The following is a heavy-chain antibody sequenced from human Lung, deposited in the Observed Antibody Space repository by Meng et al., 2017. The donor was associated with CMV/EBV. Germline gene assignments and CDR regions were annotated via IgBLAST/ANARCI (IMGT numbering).Heavy chain of an antibody. D-gene: IGHD5-24*01. CDR2: INQDGSQS. V-gene: IGHV3-7*01. Sequence: GESLKISCVASGFSLSNYWMTWVRQAPGKALEWVANINQDGSQSYYVDSVRSRFTITRDNGGNSLYLQMNSLGGDDTAVYYCARDPNEDGGVTLDNWGQGILVTVSS. CDR1: GFSLSNYW. J-gene: IGHJ4*02. CDR3: ARDPNEDGGVTLDN.